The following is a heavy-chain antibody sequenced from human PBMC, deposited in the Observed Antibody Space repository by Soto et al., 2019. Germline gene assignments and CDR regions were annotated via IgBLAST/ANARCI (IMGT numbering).Heavy chain of an antibody. CDR1: GFTFSSYG. CDR2: IWYDGSNK. V-gene: IGHV3-33*01. Sequence: PGGSLRLSCAASGFTFSSYGMHWVRQAPGKGLEWVAVIWYDGSNKYYADSVKGRFTISRDNSKNTLYLQMNSLRAEDTAAYYCAREYSMVAGPFDYWGQGTLVTVSS. CDR3: AREYSMVAGPFDY. J-gene: IGHJ4*02. D-gene: IGHD6-13*01.